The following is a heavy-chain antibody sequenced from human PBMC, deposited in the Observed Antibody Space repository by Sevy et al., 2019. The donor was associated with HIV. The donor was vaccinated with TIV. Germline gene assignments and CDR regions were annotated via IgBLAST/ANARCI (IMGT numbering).Heavy chain of an antibody. V-gene: IGHV4-31*03. CDR3: XXXXXXXXXXXXXVGWFDP. J-gene: IGHJ5*02. CDR1: GGSISSGGYY. CDR2: IYYSGST. Sequence: SETLSLTCTVSGGSISSGGYYWSWIRQHPGKGLEWIGDIYYSGSTYYNPSLKSRVTISVDTSKNQFSLKLSSVTAAXXXXXXXXXXXXXXXXXXXXVGWFDPWGQGTLVTVSS.